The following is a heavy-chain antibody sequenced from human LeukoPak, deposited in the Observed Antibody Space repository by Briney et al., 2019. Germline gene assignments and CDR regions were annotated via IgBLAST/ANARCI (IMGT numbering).Heavy chain of an antibody. V-gene: IGHV3-23*01. J-gene: IGHJ4*02. Sequence: GGSLRLSCAASGFTFSSYAMSWVRQAPGKGLEWVSAISGSGGSTYYADSVKGRFTISRDNSKNMLYLQMSSLRAEDTAVYYCAKQAGGSGNYYYYWGQGTLVTVSS. CDR1: GFTFSSYA. D-gene: IGHD3-10*01. CDR2: ISGSGGST. CDR3: AKQAGGSGNYYYY.